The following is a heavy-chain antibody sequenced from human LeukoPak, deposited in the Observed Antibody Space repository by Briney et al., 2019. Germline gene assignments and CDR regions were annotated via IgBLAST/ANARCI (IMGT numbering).Heavy chain of an antibody. V-gene: IGHV4-39*01. CDR2: IYYSGST. CDR3: ARQVVAVAGTGYFDY. J-gene: IGHJ4*02. CDR1: GGSIRSSSYY. D-gene: IGHD6-19*01. Sequence: SETLSLTCTVSGGSIRSSSYYWGWIRQPPGKGLEWIGSIYYSGSTYYNASLKSRGTISVDTSKNQFSLKLNSVAAADTAVYFCARQVVAVAGTGYFDYWGQGTLVTVSS.